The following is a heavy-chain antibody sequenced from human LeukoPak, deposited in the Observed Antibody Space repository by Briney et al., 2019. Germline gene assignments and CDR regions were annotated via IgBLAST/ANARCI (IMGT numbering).Heavy chain of an antibody. V-gene: IGHV3-23*01. D-gene: IGHD3-3*01. CDR2: ISGSGGST. J-gene: IGHJ6*03. CDR3: ARVRNDFWSTYYYYYYMDV. Sequence: GGSLRLSCAASGFTFSSYAMSWVRQAPGKGLEWVSAISGSGGSTYYADSVKGRFTISRDNSKNTLYLQMNSLRAEDTAVYYCARVRNDFWSTYYYYYYMDVWGKGTTVTVSS. CDR1: GFTFSSYA.